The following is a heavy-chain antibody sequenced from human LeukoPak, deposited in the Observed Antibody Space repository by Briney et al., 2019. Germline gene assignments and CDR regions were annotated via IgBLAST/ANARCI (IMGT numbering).Heavy chain of an antibody. J-gene: IGHJ4*02. D-gene: IGHD4-23*01. Sequence: GGSLRLSCAASGFTFNTYAMTWVRQAPGKGLEWVSTISGSGGTTYYADSVRGRFTISRDTSKNTLYLQMNSLRAEDTAVYYCANTISPSGGTSGDDDYWGQGTLVTVSS. CDR3: ANTISPSGGTSGDDDY. V-gene: IGHV3-23*01. CDR2: ISGSGGTT. CDR1: GFTFNTYA.